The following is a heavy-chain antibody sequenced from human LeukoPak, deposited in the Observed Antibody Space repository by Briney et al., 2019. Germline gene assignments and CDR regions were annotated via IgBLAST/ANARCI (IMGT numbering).Heavy chain of an antibody. J-gene: IGHJ3*02. V-gene: IGHV4-31*03. CDR1: GGSISSGGFY. Sequence: SETLSLTCTVSGGSISSGGFYWGWIRQHPGQGLEWIGYMYYSGTTFYSPSLKSRLSISVDTSKNQFSLKLSSVTAADTAVYYCARADANAFDIWGQGTMVTVSS. CDR3: ARADANAFDI. CDR2: MYYSGTT.